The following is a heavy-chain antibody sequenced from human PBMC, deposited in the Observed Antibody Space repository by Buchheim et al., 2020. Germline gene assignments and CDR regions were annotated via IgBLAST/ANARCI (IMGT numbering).Heavy chain of an antibody. CDR1: GFTFSSYA. D-gene: IGHD3-3*01. V-gene: IGHV3-23*01. CDR3: AKATIFGVVNYGMDV. CDR2: ISGSGGST. J-gene: IGHJ6*02. Sequence: EVQLLESGGGLVQTGGSLRLSCAASGFTFSSYAMSWVRQAPGKGLEWVSGISGSGGSTYYADYVKGRFTISRDNSKTTLYLQMNSLRAEDTAVYYCAKATIFGVVNYGMDVWGQGTT.